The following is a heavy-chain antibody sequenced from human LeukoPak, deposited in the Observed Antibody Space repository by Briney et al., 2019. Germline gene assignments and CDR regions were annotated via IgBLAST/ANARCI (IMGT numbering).Heavy chain of an antibody. CDR1: GFTFSSYA. CDR2: ISYDGSNK. CDR3: AKPYRDCSSTSCYFSFDY. V-gene: IGHV3-30-3*02. Sequence: PGGSLRLSCAASGFTFSSYAMHWVRQAPGKGLEWVAVISYDGSNKYYADSVKGRFTISRDNSKNTLYLQMNSLRAEDTAVYYCAKPYRDCSSTSCYFSFDYWGQGTLVTVSS. J-gene: IGHJ4*02. D-gene: IGHD2-2*01.